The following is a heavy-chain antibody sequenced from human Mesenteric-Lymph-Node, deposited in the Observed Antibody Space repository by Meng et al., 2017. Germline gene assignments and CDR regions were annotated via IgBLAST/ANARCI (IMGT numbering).Heavy chain of an antibody. J-gene: IGHJ4*02. Sequence: LHLQESVPGPVKPSEALSLTCTASGGSISSRTYYWGWIRQPPGKGLEWIGSIYYSGRTYYNPSLKSRVTMSVDTSKNQFSLRLRSVTAADTAVYYCARLWFGERPPDYWGQGTLVTVSS. D-gene: IGHD3-10*01. CDR1: GGSISSRTYY. CDR2: IYYSGRT. V-gene: IGHV4-39*01. CDR3: ARLWFGERPPDY.